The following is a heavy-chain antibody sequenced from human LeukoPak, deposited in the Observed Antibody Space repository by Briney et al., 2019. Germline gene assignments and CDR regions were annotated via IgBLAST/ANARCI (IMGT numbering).Heavy chain of an antibody. V-gene: IGHV3-23*01. Sequence: GGSLRLSCAASGFTFSSYAMSWVRQAPGKGLEWVSAISGSGGSTYYADSVKGRFTISRDNSKNTLYLQMNSLRAEDTAVYYCARDLGVYSGYDSFDYWGQGTLATVSS. CDR1: GFTFSSYA. CDR3: ARDLGVYSGYDSFDY. D-gene: IGHD5-12*01. CDR2: ISGSGGST. J-gene: IGHJ4*02.